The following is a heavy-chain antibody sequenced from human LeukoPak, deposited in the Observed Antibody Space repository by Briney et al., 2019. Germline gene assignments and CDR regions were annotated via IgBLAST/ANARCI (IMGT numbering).Heavy chain of an antibody. CDR2: IYYSGST. D-gene: IGHD6-19*01. J-gene: IGHJ5*02. CDR3: ARDHRRGYSSGWSSSWFDP. CDR1: GGSLSSSSYY. Sequence: PSETLSLACTVSGGSLSSSSYYWGWIRQPPGKGLEWIGSIYYSGSTYYNPSLKSRVTISVDTSKNQFSLKLSSVTAADTAVYYCARDHRRGYSSGWSSSWFDPWGQGTLVTVSS. V-gene: IGHV4-39*07.